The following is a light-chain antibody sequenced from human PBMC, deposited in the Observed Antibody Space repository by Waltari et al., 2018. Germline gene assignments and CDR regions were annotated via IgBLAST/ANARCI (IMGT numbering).Light chain of an antibody. CDR1: SSNIGAGQA. Sequence: QSVLTQPPSVSGAPGQRVTISCSGGSSNIGAGQAVPWYQVFPRAAPKLPIYGNSNRPSGVPDRFSGSKSGTSASLAITGLQAEDEADYYCQSYDSSLTSGVVFGGGTKVTVL. CDR3: QSYDSSLTSGVV. V-gene: IGLV1-40*01. CDR2: GNS. J-gene: IGLJ3*02.